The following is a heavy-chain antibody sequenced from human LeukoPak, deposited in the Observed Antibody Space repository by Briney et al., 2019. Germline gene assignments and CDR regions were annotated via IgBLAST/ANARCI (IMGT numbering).Heavy chain of an antibody. CDR3: ARDIAGATLRGWFDP. D-gene: IGHD1-1*01. CDR1: GYTFTNYD. V-gene: IGHV1-8*03. J-gene: IGHJ5*02. Sequence: ASVKVSCKASGYTFTNYDINWVLQAAGQGLEWMGWMNPNSGNAAYAQKFQGRVTITRNTSITTAYMDLSSLTSEDTAVYYCARDIAGATLRGWFDPWGQGTLVTVSS. CDR2: MNPNSGNA.